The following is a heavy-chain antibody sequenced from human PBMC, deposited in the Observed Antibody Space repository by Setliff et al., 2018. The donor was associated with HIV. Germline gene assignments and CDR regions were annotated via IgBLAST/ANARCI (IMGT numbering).Heavy chain of an antibody. CDR3: ARDRGSGWSPVDC. CDR1: GFTFSSYS. D-gene: IGHD6-19*01. V-gene: IGHV3-21*04. Sequence: PGGSLRLSCAASGFTFSSYSMNWVRQAPGKGLEWVSSISSSSSYIYYADSVKGRFTISRDNAKNSLYLQMNSLRAEDTAVYYCARDRGSGWSPVDCWGQGTLVTVSS. CDR2: ISSSSSYI. J-gene: IGHJ4*02.